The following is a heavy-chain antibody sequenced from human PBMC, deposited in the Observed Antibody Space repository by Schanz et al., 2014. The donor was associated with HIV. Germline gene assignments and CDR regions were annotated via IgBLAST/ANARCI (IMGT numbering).Heavy chain of an antibody. J-gene: IGHJ4*02. V-gene: IGHV3-30*18. Sequence: QVQLVESGGGVVQPGRSLRLSCAGSGFSFDTFGIHWVRQAPGKGLEWLAVISYDGRNKKFANSVKDRFTISRDNAKNTLYVQIRSLRNEDTAVYYCVKGERIGYRIEVTGPTFDYWGQGTLVTVSS. D-gene: IGHD3-22*01. CDR1: GFSFDTFG. CDR3: VKGERIGYRIEVTGPTFDY. CDR2: ISYDGRNK.